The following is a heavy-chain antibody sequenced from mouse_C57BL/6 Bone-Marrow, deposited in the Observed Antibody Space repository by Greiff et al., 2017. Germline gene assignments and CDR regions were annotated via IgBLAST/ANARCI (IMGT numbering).Heavy chain of an antibody. J-gene: IGHJ3*01. CDR2: ISDGGSYT. Sequence: DVQLVESGGGLVKPGGSLKLSCAASGFTFSSYAMSWVRQTPEKRLEWVATISDGGSYTYYPDNVKGRFTIARDNAKNNLYLQMSHLKSEDTAMYYCARDRGNYARFAYWGQGTLVTVSA. D-gene: IGHD2-1*01. CDR3: ARDRGNYARFAY. V-gene: IGHV5-4*01. CDR1: GFTFSSYA.